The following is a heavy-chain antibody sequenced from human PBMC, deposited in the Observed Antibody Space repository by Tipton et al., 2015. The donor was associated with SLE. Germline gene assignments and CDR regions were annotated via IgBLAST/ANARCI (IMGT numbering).Heavy chain of an antibody. CDR3: ARLNTATDH. J-gene: IGHJ4*02. CDR2: VYHTGSA. V-gene: IGHV4-39*07. CDR1: GASISNSSWH. D-gene: IGHD5-12*01. Sequence: GSLRLSCHVSGASISNSSWHWNWIRQTPGKGLEWLGGVYHTGSAFYNPSLKSRLNISVDTSINQFSLRLSSVTAADPAVYYCARLNTATDHWGQGTLVTVSS.